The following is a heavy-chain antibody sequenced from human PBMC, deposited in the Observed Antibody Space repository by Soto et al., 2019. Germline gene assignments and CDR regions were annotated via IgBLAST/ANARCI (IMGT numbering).Heavy chain of an antibody. CDR1: GGSISSSSYY. CDR2: IYYSGST. V-gene: IGHV4-39*01. CDR3: ARYSSSGGLNWFDP. D-gene: IGHD1-1*01. Sequence: SETLSLTCTVSGGSISSSSYYWGWIRQPPGKGLEWIGSIYYSGSTYYNPSLKSRVTISVDTSKNQFSLKLSSVTAADTAVYYCARYSSSGGLNWFDPWGQGTLVTVSS. J-gene: IGHJ5*02.